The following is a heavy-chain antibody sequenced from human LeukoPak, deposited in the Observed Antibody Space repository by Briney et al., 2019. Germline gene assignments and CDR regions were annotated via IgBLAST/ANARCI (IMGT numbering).Heavy chain of an antibody. CDR3: ARSERERIVLVVYAYFDY. Sequence: SETLSPTCTVSGGSISSSSYYWGWIRQPPGKGLEWIGSIYYSGSTYYNPSLKSRVTISVDTSKNQFSLKLSSVTAADTAVYYCARSERERIVLVVYAYFDYWGQGTLVTVSS. V-gene: IGHV4-39*01. J-gene: IGHJ4*02. CDR2: IYYSGST. CDR1: GGSISSSSYY. D-gene: IGHD2-8*02.